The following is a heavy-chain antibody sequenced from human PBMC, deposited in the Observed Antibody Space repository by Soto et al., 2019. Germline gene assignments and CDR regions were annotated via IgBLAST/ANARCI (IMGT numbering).Heavy chain of an antibody. D-gene: IGHD6-25*01. CDR3: ARGLGGGYYYYYYMDV. J-gene: IGHJ6*03. CDR1: GYTLTSYD. V-gene: IGHV1-8*01. Sequence: GASVKVSCKASGYTLTSYDINWVRQGPEQGLEWMGWMNPNSGNTGYAQKFQGRVTMTRNTSISTAYMELSSLRSEDTAVYYCARGLGGGYYYYYYMDVWGKGTTVTVSS. CDR2: MNPNSGNT.